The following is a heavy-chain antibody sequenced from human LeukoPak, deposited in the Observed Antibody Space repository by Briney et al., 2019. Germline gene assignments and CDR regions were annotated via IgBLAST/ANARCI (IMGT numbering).Heavy chain of an antibody. Sequence: GGSLKLSCAASGFTFSGSAMHWVRQASGKGLEWVGRIRSKANSYATAYAASVKGRFTISRDDSKNTAYLQMNSLKTEDTAVYYCTRRPVRIAAADEALDIWGQGTMVTVSS. J-gene: IGHJ3*02. V-gene: IGHV3-73*01. CDR3: TRRPVRIAAADEALDI. CDR1: GFTFSGSA. D-gene: IGHD6-13*01. CDR2: IRSKANSYAT.